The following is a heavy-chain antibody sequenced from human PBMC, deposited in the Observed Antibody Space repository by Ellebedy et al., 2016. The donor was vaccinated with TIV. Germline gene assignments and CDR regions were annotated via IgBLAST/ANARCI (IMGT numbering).Heavy chain of an antibody. D-gene: IGHD4-23*01. CDR3: VRGAGWVTDY. J-gene: IGHJ4*02. CDR2: IKQDGSEQ. CDR1: GFSFNNYW. Sequence: GESLKISCAASGFSFNNYWMNWARQAPGKGLEWVANIKQDGSEQYYVDSVKGRFTISRDNAKNSLYLQMSSLRGEDTAMYYCVRGAGWVTDYWGQGTLVTVSS. V-gene: IGHV3-7*03.